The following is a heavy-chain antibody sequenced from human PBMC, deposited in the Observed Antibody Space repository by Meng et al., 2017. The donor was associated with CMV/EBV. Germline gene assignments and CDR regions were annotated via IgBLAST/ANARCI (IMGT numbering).Heavy chain of an antibody. CDR3: ARNAFGNDILSYFDY. Sequence: ASVKVSCKASGYTFTSYGISWVRQAPGQGLEWMGWISAYNGNTNYAQKLQGRVTMTTDTSTSTAYMELRSLRSDDTAVYYCARNAFGNDILSYFDYWGQGTLSPSPQ. CDR1: GYTFTSYG. D-gene: IGHD3-9*01. CDR2: ISAYNGNT. J-gene: IGHJ4*02. V-gene: IGHV1-18*01.